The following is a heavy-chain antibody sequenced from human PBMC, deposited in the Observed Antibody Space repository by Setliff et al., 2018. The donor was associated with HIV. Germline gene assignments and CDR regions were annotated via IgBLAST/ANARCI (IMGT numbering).Heavy chain of an antibody. Sequence: SETLSLTCAVSGDSINNSTYYWGWIRQPPGQGLEWIGGIYYSGTSYYNPSIRSRLTISVDTSKNQFSLKLNSVTAADTAMYYCAKGENEQLLVVGLFDYWGQGTLVTVSS. CDR2: IYYSGTS. CDR3: AKGENEQLLVVGLFDY. D-gene: IGHD6-19*01. J-gene: IGHJ4*02. CDR1: GDSINNSTYY. V-gene: IGHV4-39*07.